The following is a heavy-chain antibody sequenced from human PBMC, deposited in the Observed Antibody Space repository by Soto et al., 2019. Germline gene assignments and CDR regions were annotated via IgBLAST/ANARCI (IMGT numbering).Heavy chain of an antibody. J-gene: IGHJ3*02. CDR1: GGSISSYY. Sequence: PSETLSLTCTVSGGSISSYYWSWIRQPPGKGLEWIGYIYYSGSTNYNPSLKSRVTISVDTSKNQFSLKLSSVTAADTAVYYCARVSGSGWYQDAFDIWGQGTMVTVSS. D-gene: IGHD6-19*01. V-gene: IGHV4-59*01. CDR2: IYYSGST. CDR3: ARVSGSGWYQDAFDI.